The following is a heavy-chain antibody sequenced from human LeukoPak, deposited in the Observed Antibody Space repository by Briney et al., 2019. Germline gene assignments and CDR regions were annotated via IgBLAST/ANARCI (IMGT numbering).Heavy chain of an antibody. J-gene: IGHJ3*01. V-gene: IGHV3-74*01. D-gene: IGHD6-6*01. CDR1: GFTFSNFW. CDR2: IYGAGSFT. CDR3: ARSSYSSSSSV. Sequence: PGGSLRLSCAASGFTFSNFWMHWVRQAPGRGRVWVALIYGAGSFTRYADSVKGRFTISRDNAKNSLYLQINSLRAEDTAVYYCARSSYSSSSSVWGQGTMVTVSS.